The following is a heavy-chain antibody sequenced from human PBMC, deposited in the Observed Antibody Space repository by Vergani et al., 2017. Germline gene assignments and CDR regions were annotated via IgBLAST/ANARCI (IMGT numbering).Heavy chain of an antibody. V-gene: IGHV3-30*02. Sequence: QMQLVESGGGVVQPGGSLRLSCAASGFTFSSYGMHWVRQAPGKGLEWVAFIRYDGSNKYYADSVKGRFTISRDNSKNTLYLQMNSLRAEDTAVYYCAKDHCSSTSCYGHYYYYGMDVWGQGTTVTVSS. CDR1: GFTFSSYG. CDR2: IRYDGSNK. CDR3: AKDHCSSTSCYGHYYYYGMDV. D-gene: IGHD2-2*01. J-gene: IGHJ6*02.